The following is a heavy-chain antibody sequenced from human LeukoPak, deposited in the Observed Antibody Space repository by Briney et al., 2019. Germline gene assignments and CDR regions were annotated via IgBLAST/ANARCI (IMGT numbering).Heavy chain of an antibody. CDR3: ARAGAYCSSTSCYGQNWFDP. CDR2: IYYSGRT. J-gene: IGHJ5*02. V-gene: IGHV4-30-4*08. Sequence: SQTLSLTCAVSGGSISSGDYYWRWIRPPPGKGLEWSVYIYYSGRTYYYPSLKNRVTISVDTSNIQFALKLSSVTAADTAVYYCARAGAYCSSTSCYGQNWFDPWGQGTLVTVSS. D-gene: IGHD2-2*01. CDR1: GGSISSGDYY.